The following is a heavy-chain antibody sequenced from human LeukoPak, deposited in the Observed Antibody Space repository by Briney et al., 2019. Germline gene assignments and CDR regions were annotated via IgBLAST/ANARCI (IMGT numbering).Heavy chain of an antibody. D-gene: IGHD3-16*02. CDR2: IYYSGST. CDR1: GGSISSYY. CDR3: ARVRGGAITGDWFDP. J-gene: IGHJ5*02. V-gene: IGHV4-59*01. Sequence: SETLSLTCTVSGGSISSYYWSWIRQPPGKGLEWIGYIYYSGSTNYNPSLKSRVTISVDTSKNQFSLKLSSVTAADTAVYYCARVRGGAITGDWFDPWGQGTLVTVSS.